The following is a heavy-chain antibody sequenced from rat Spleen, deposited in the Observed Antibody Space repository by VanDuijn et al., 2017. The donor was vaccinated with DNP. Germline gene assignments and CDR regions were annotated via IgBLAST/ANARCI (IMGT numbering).Heavy chain of an antibody. CDR1: GYSITSSYR. Sequence: EVQLQESGPGLVKPSQSLSLTCSVTGYSITSSYRWNWIRKFPGNKLEWMGYINSSGSTNYNPSLKSRISITRDTSKNQFFLQVNSVTTEDTATYYCARGNDGYYPNWYFDLWGPGTMVTVSS. V-gene: IGHV3-3*01. J-gene: IGHJ1*01. D-gene: IGHD1-12*03. CDR3: ARGNDGYYPNWYFDL. CDR2: INSSGST.